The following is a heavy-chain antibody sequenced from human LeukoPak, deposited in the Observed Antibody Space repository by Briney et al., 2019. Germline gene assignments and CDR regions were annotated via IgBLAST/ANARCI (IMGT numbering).Heavy chain of an antibody. J-gene: IGHJ4*02. Sequence: GVPLRLFCGAWVFTFSSYRMHCVRQAPGKGLEWLAYIRSNAIDQFYADSVKGRFTISRDNSKNTLYQQMNSLRTDDSAFYYCARELISIPASVFFDYWGQGALVTVSS. CDR3: ARELISIPASVFFDY. CDR1: VFTFSSYR. V-gene: IGHV3-30*02. CDR2: IRSNAIDQ. D-gene: IGHD6-25*01.